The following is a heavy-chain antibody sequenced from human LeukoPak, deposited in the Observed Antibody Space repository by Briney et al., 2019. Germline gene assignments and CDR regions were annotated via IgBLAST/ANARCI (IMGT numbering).Heavy chain of an antibody. CDR3: ARILGYCSGGSCYPLFGAFDI. CDR2: INHSGST. V-gene: IGHV4-34*01. J-gene: IGHJ3*02. Sequence: SETLSLTCVVYGGSFSDYYWSWIRQSPEKGLEWIGEINHSGSTNYNPSLKSRVTISVDTSKNQFSLKLSSVTAADTAVYYCARILGYCSGGSCYPLFGAFDIWGQGTMVTVSS. CDR1: GGSFSDYY. D-gene: IGHD2-15*01.